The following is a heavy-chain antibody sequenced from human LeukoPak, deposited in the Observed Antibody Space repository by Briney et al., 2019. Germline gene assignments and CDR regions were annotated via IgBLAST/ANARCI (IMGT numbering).Heavy chain of an antibody. Sequence: PGGALRLSCGASGFIFSRFWMNWVRQAPGKGLEWVANIKQDGSEKYYVDSVKGRFTISRDNAKNSLYLQMNSLRAEDTAVYYCARDYYGSGSFYLYWGQGTLVTVSS. CDR1: GFIFSRFW. D-gene: IGHD3-10*01. CDR2: IKQDGSEK. J-gene: IGHJ4*02. CDR3: ARDYYGSGSFYLY. V-gene: IGHV3-7*01.